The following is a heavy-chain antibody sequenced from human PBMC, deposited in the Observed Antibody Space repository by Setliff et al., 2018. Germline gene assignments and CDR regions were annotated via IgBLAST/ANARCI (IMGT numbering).Heavy chain of an antibody. CDR2: IIPIFGTA. CDR1: GGTFSSYA. D-gene: IGHD1-26*01. V-gene: IGHV1-69*05. CDR3: AREWGDAFDI. J-gene: IGHJ3*02. Sequence: SVKVSCKASGGTFSSYAISWVRQTPGQGLEWMGGIIPIFGTANYAQKFQGRVTITTDESTSTAYMELSSLRSEDTAVYYCAREWGDAFDIWGQGTMVTVSS.